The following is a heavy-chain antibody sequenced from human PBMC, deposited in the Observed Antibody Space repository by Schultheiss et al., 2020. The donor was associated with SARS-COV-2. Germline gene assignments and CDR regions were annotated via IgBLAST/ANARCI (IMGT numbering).Heavy chain of an antibody. V-gene: IGHV4-34*01. CDR2: INHSGST. CDR1: GGSFSGYY. J-gene: IGHJ4*02. D-gene: IGHD5/OR15-5a*01. CDR3: VRHLRNPLVSKVGFPDTTATIFDY. Sequence: SETLSLTCAVYGGSFSGYYWSWIRQPPGKGLEWIGEINHSGSTNYNPSLKSRVVVSVDTSKNRFSLNLSSVTAADTAFYYCVRHLRNPLVSKVGFPDTTATIFDYWGQGVLVTVSS.